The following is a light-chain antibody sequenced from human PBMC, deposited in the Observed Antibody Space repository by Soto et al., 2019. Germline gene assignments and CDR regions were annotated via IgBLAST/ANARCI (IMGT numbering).Light chain of an antibody. CDR3: QQYNKRRT. Sequence: EIVLTQAPAPLSLSPGERATLSCRASQSVGNNLAWYQQKPGQAPGLLIYEASTRATGIPARISGSGSGTEFTLTITSLQSEDFAVYYCQQYNKRRTFGQGTKVDI. V-gene: IGKV3D-15*01. CDR2: EAS. J-gene: IGKJ1*01. CDR1: QSVGNN.